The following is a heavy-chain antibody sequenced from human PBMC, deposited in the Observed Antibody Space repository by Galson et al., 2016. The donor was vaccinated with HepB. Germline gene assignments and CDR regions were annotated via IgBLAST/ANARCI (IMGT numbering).Heavy chain of an antibody. V-gene: IGHV1-46*03. J-gene: IGHJ3*02. CDR2: INPSGGAT. D-gene: IGHD4-17*01. Sequence: SVKVSCKASGYTFTVYYMHWVRQAPGQGLEWMGVINPSGGATTYAQKFQGRVTMTGDTSTSTVYMILSSLRAEDTAVYYCTRAGFDYGDYGTAFDIWGQGTMVTGSS. CDR3: TRAGFDYGDYGTAFDI. CDR1: GYTFTVYY.